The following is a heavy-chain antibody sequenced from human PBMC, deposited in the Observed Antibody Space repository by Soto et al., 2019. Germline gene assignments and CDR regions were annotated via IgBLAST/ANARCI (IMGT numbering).Heavy chain of an antibody. CDR2: ISGHNGNT. CDR1: GYTFNEFG. Sequence: HLVQPGNEVRKRGASVRVSCKASGYTFNEFGTTWVRQAPGQGLQWVGRISGHNGNTEYALNFRGRVTLTTDTSTNTAYMDLTSLTRDDTAVYYSARDVGYSQADYFDDWGQGTLVTVSS. V-gene: IGHV1-18*01. CDR3: ARDVGYSQADYFDD. D-gene: IGHD5-18*01. J-gene: IGHJ4*02.